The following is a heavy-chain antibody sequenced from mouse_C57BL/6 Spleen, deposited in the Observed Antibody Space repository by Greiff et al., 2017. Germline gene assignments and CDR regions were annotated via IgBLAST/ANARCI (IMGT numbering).Heavy chain of an antibody. CDR3: AWYAMDY. CDR1: GYTFTDYY. CDR2: INPNNGGT. V-gene: IGHV1-26*01. Sequence: EVQLQQSGPELVKPGASVKISCKASGYTFTDYYMNWVKQSHGKSLEWIGDINPNNGGTSYNQKFKGKATLTVDKSSSTAYMELRSLTSEDSAVYYCAWYAMDYWGQGTSVTVSS. J-gene: IGHJ4*01.